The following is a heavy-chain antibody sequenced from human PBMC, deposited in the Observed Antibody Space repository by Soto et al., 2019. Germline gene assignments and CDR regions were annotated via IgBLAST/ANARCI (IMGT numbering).Heavy chain of an antibody. CDR1: GYTFTSYG. Sequence: GASVKVSCKASGYTFTSYGISWVRQAPGQGLEWMGWISAYNGNTNYAQKLQGRVTMTTDTSTSTAYMELRSLRSDDTAVYYCARDQSNTMVRGNNWFDPWGQGTLVTVFS. J-gene: IGHJ5*02. V-gene: IGHV1-18*01. CDR2: ISAYNGNT. D-gene: IGHD3-10*01. CDR3: ARDQSNTMVRGNNWFDP.